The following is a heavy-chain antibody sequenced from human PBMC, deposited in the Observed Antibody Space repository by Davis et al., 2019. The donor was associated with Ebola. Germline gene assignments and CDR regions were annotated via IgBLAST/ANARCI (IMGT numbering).Heavy chain of an antibody. J-gene: IGHJ4*02. CDR3: AKDSWMATTPFDY. V-gene: IGHV3-13*01. CDR2: IGTAGDT. Sequence: GESLKISCAASGFTFSSYDMHWVRQATGKGLEWVSAIGTAGDTYYPGSVKGRFTISRENAENSLYLQMNSLRAEDTAVYYCAKDSWMATTPFDYWGQGTLVTVSS. CDR1: GFTFSSYD. D-gene: IGHD5-24*01.